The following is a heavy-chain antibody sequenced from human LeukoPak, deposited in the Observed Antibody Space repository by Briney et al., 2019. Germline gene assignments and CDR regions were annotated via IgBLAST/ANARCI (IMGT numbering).Heavy chain of an antibody. Sequence: GGSLRLSCAASGFTFSNYAMSWVRQAPGEGLEWVSAIGGGGGSTYYADSVKGRFTISRDNSKNTLYLQMNSLRAEDTALYYCAKGRSRSGPDYWGQEALVTVSS. D-gene: IGHD2-15*01. CDR3: AKGRSRSGPDY. V-gene: IGHV3-23*01. CDR1: GFTFSNYA. CDR2: IGGGGGST. J-gene: IGHJ4*02.